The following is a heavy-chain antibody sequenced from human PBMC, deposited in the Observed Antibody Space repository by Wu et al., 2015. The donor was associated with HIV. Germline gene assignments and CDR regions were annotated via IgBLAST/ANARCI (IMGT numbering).Heavy chain of an antibody. CDR2: ISTNSGKT. Sequence: QVQLVQSGAEVKKPGASVKVSCKASGYTFTNYDISWVRQAPGQGLEWMGWISTNSGKTKYAQKFQGRVTMTTDTSTSSTYMELRSLRSDDTAVYYCAKGGVYVVNVGDYSYYYYIDVWGKGTTVIVSS. J-gene: IGHJ6*03. V-gene: IGHV1-18*01. D-gene: IGHD4-23*01. CDR3: AKGGVYVVNVGDYSYYYYIDV. CDR1: GYTFTNYD.